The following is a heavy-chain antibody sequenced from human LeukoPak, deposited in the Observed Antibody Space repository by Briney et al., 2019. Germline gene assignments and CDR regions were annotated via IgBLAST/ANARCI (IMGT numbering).Heavy chain of an antibody. Sequence: GGSLRLSCAASGFTFSSYAMTGVRQPPGKGLEGVSSITGNTGNTYYADSVKGRFTISRDNSKNTLYLQMNSLRAEDTAVYYCAKRYSGSSGLYNFDYWGQGTLVTVSS. CDR2: ITGNTGNT. D-gene: IGHD1-26*01. J-gene: IGHJ4*02. CDR1: GFTFSSYA. CDR3: AKRYSGSSGLYNFDY. V-gene: IGHV3-23*01.